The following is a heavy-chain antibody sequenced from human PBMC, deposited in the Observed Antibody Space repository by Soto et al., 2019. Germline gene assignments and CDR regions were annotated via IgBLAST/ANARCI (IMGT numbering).Heavy chain of an antibody. V-gene: IGHV1-18*01. CDR2: ISAYNGNT. Sequence: ASAKVSCKASGYTFTSYGLSWVRQAPGQGLEWMGWISAYNGNTNYAQKLQGRVTMTTDTSTSTAYMELRSLRSDDTAVYYCARERGERYDILTGYFPIDYWGQGTLVTVSA. D-gene: IGHD3-9*01. CDR1: GYTFTSYG. J-gene: IGHJ4*02. CDR3: ARERGERYDILTGYFPIDY.